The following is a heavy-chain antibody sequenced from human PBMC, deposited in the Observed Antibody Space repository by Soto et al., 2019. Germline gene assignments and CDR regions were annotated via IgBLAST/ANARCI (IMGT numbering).Heavy chain of an antibody. V-gene: IGHV3-23*01. Sequence: EVQLLESGGCLVQPGGSPRLSCAASGFTFSSYAMTWVRQAPGKGLDWVAAISDSGGSTYYADSVKGRFTISRDNSKNTVYLQMSSLRAEDTAVYYCTLYCSGVTCSGHWGQGTLVTVSS. J-gene: IGHJ4*02. CDR1: GFTFSSYA. CDR2: ISDSGGST. D-gene: IGHD2-15*01. CDR3: TLYCSGVTCSGH.